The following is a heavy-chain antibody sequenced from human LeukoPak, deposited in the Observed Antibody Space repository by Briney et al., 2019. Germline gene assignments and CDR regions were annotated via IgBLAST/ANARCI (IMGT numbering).Heavy chain of an antibody. J-gene: IGHJ3*02. CDR2: IYYSGST. CDR3: ARATYYYDSSGYSDAFDI. D-gene: IGHD3-22*01. CDR1: GGSISSYY. Sequence: SETLSLTCTVSGGSISSYYWSWIRQPPGKGLEWIGYIYYSGSTNYNPSLKSRVTIPVDTSKNQFSLKLSSVTAADTAVYYCARATYYYDSSGYSDAFDIWGQGTMVTVSS. V-gene: IGHV4-59*01.